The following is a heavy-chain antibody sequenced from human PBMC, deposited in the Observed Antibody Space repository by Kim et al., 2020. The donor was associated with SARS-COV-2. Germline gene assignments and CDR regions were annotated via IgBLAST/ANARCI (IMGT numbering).Heavy chain of an antibody. CDR1: GGSISSYY. CDR2: IYYSGST. J-gene: IGHJ5*02. V-gene: IGHV4-59*01. D-gene: IGHD3-22*01. Sequence: SETLSLTCTVSGGSISSYYWSWIRQPPGKGLEWLGYIYYSGSTKYNPSLQSRVTISVDTSKSQFSLKLTSVTPADTAVYFCARGHPLPPHYYERSGQEDWFDPWGQGTLVTVSS. CDR3: ARGHPLPPHYYERSGQEDWFDP.